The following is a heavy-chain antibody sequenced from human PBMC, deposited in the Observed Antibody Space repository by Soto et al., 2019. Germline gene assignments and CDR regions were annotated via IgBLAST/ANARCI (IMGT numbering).Heavy chain of an antibody. D-gene: IGHD3-16*02. J-gene: IGHJ3*02. Sequence: ASVKVSCKASGYTFTSYYMHWVRQAPGQGLEWMGIINPSGGSTSYAQKFQGRVTMTRDTSTSTVYMELSSLRSEDTAVYYCARSSMITFGGVIVPPDIWGQGTMVTVSS. CDR3: ARSSMITFGGVIVPPDI. CDR2: INPSGGST. V-gene: IGHV1-46*03. CDR1: GYTFTSYY.